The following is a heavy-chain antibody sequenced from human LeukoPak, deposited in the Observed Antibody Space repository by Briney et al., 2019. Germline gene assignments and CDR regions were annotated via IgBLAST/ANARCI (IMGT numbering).Heavy chain of an antibody. CDR3: ARDRGGWLGTFDI. Sequence: GGSLRLSCQFSGFTFSSYAMIWVRQAPGKGLEWISGISNDGVRTFYADAVKGRFTISRDNAKNSLYLQMNSLRAEDTAVYYCARDRGGWLGTFDIWGQGTMVTVSS. CDR1: GFTFSSYA. J-gene: IGHJ3*02. CDR2: ISNDGVRT. V-gene: IGHV3-23*01. D-gene: IGHD5-12*01.